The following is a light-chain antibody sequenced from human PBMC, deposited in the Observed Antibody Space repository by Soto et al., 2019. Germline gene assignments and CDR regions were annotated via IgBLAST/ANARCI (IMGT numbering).Light chain of an antibody. Sequence: EIVLTQSPATLSLSPGERATLSCRASQSVSSYLAWYQQKPGQAPRLLTYDASNRATGIPARFSGSGSGTDFTLTISSLEPEDFAVYYCQQRSNWPPMYTFGQGTKVDIK. CDR1: QSVSSY. CDR3: QQRSNWPPMYT. J-gene: IGKJ2*01. V-gene: IGKV3-11*01. CDR2: DAS.